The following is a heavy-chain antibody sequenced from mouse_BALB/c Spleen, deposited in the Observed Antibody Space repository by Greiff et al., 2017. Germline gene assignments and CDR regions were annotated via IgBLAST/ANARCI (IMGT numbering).Heavy chain of an antibody. J-gene: IGHJ2*01. CDR3: ARTLFDY. CDR2: ISSGGSYT. CDR1: GFTFSSYA. V-gene: IGHV5-9-4*01. Sequence: VHLVESGGGLVKPGGSLKLSCAASGFTFSSYAMSWVRQSPEKRLEWVAEISSGGSYTYYPDTVTGRFTISRDNAKNTLYLEMSSLRSEDTAMYYCARTLFDYWGQGTTLTVSS.